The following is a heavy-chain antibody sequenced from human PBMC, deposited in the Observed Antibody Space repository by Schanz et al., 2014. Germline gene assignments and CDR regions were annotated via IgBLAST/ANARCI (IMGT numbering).Heavy chain of an antibody. V-gene: IGHV3-23*02. D-gene: IGHD2-15*01. CDR3: ARGGRYCSGGGCHYPYNYYGMDV. J-gene: IGHJ6*02. CDR2: INYSGSA. Sequence: EVQLLESGGGLVQPGGSLRLSCAASGFTFTTHSMTWVRQAPGKGLEWIGEINYSGSAHYNPSLTSRLTISMDASKSQLSLKMKSVSAADTAVYYCARGGRYCSGGGCHYPYNYYGMDVWGQGTTVTVSS. CDR1: GFTFTTHS.